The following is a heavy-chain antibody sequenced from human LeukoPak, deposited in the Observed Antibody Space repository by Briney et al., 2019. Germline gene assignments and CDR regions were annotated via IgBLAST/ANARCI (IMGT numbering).Heavy chain of an antibody. V-gene: IGHV1-69*13. CDR2: IIPIFGTA. CDR1: GGTFSSYA. D-gene: IGHD4-17*01. CDR3: AGSTVTRLAEYFQH. Sequence: SVKVSCKASGGTFSSYAISWVRQAPGQGLGWMGGIIPIFGTANYAQKFQGRVTITAGESTSTAYMELSSLRSEDTAVYYCAGSTVTRLAEYFQHWGQGTLVTVSS. J-gene: IGHJ1*01.